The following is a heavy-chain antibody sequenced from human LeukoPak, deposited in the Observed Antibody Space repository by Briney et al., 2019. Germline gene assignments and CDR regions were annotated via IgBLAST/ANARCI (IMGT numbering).Heavy chain of an antibody. J-gene: IGHJ6*03. Sequence: PSETLSLTCTVSGGSISSYYWSWIRQPPGKGLEWIGYIYTSGSTNYNPSPKSRVTISVDTSKNQFSLKLSSVTAADTAVYYCARLIAAGANYYYYYYMDVWGKGTTVTVSS. V-gene: IGHV4-4*09. D-gene: IGHD6-13*01. CDR1: GGSISSYY. CDR3: ARLIAAGANYYYYYYMDV. CDR2: IYTSGST.